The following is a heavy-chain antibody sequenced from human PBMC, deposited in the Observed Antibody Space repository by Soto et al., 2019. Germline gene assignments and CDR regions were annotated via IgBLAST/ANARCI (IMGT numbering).Heavy chain of an antibody. J-gene: IGHJ4*02. CDR3: ARDHPHSYGVYYFDY. V-gene: IGHV4-59*01. D-gene: IGHD5-18*01. CDR2: IYSSGST. Sequence: SETLSLTCTVSGGSISNYYWNWIRQSPGKGLEWIGYIYSSGSTHYNPSLQNRVTISIDTSKNQVPLKVNSVTAADTAVYYCARDHPHSYGVYYFDYWGQGTPVTVSS. CDR1: GGSISNYY.